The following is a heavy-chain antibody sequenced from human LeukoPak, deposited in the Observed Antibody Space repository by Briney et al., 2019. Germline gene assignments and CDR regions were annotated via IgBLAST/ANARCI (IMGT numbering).Heavy chain of an antibody. V-gene: IGHV1-69*05. Sequence: SVKVSCKASGGTFSSYAISWVRQAPGQGLEWMGRIIPIFGTANYAQKFQGRVTITTDESTSTAYMELSTLRSEDTAVYYCARDPIPPYCSGGICYSINYFDYWGQGTLVTVSS. D-gene: IGHD2-15*01. CDR3: ARDPIPPYCSGGICYSINYFDY. J-gene: IGHJ4*02. CDR1: GGTFSSYA. CDR2: IIPIFGTA.